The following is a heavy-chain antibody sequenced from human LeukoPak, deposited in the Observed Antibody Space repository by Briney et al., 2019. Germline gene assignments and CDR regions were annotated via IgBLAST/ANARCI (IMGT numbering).Heavy chain of an antibody. CDR2: ISWNSGSI. Sequence: GRSLRLSCAASGFTFDDYAMHWVRQAPGEGLEWVSGISWNSGSIGYADSVKGRFTISRDNAKNSLYLQMNSLRAEDTALYYCAGYCSSTSCYSPKTSDYWGQGTLVTVSS. V-gene: IGHV3-9*01. J-gene: IGHJ4*02. CDR3: AGYCSSTSCYSPKTSDY. CDR1: GFTFDDYA. D-gene: IGHD2-2*01.